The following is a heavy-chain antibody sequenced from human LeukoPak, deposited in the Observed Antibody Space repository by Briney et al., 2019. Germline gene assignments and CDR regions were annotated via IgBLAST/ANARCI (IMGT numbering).Heavy chain of an antibody. J-gene: IGHJ4*02. D-gene: IGHD6-13*01. V-gene: IGHV3-53*01. CDR1: GFTVSSNS. Sequence: GGSLRLSCTVSGFTVSSNSMSWVRQAPGKGLEWVSFIYSDNTHYSDSVKGRFTISRDNSKNTLYLQMNSLRAEDPAVYYCAKDPRRYSRTGGYFDYWGQGTLVTVSS. CDR3: AKDPRRYSRTGGYFDY. CDR2: IYSDNT.